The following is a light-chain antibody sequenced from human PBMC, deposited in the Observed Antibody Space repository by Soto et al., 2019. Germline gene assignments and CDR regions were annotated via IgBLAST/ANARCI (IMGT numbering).Light chain of an antibody. CDR1: QGISNY. J-gene: IGKJ1*01. V-gene: IGKV1-27*01. Sequence: DIRMTQSRSALSAAVGDIVTITCRASQGISNYLAWYQQKPGKVPKLLIYAASTLQSGVPSRFSGSGSGTDFTLTISSLQPEDFATYYCQKYNSAPPTFGQGTKVDI. CDR2: AAS. CDR3: QKYNSAPPT.